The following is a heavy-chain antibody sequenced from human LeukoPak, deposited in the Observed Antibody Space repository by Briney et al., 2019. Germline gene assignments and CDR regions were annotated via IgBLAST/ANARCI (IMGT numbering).Heavy chain of an antibody. CDR1: GYTFTSYG. Sequence: GAPVKVSCKASGYTFTSYGISWVRQAPGQGLEWMGWISAYNGNTNYAQKLQGRVTMTTDTSTGTAYMELRSLRSDDTAVYYCARSLYGDYAYPGDYWGQGTLVTVSS. V-gene: IGHV1-18*01. D-gene: IGHD4-17*01. CDR3: ARSLYGDYAYPGDY. CDR2: ISAYNGNT. J-gene: IGHJ4*02.